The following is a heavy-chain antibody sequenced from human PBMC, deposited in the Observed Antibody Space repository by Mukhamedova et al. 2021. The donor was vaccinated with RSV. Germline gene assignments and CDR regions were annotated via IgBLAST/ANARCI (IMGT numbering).Heavy chain of an antibody. CDR2: GSGGST. CDR3: ANQQWLAQYFDY. V-gene: IGHV3-23*01. J-gene: IGHJ4*02. Sequence: GSGGSTYYADSVKGRFTISRDNSKNTLYLQMNSLRAEDTAVYYCANQQWLAQYFDYWGQGTLVTVSS. D-gene: IGHD6-19*01.